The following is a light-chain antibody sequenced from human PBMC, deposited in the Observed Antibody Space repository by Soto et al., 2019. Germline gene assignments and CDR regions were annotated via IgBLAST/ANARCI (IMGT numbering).Light chain of an antibody. J-gene: IGKJ1*01. CDR2: GAS. CDR3: HQYDNWPET. Sequence: ETVMTQSPATLSVSPGERATLSCRASQSVNSDLAWYQQKPGQAPRLLIYGASTRATGIPARFSGSGSGKEFTLTISSLQSEDFAVYYCHQYDNWPETFGQGTKVEIK. V-gene: IGKV3-15*01. CDR1: QSVNSD.